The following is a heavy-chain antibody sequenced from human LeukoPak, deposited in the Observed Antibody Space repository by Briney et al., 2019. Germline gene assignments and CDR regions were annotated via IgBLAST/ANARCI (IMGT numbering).Heavy chain of an antibody. D-gene: IGHD5-24*01. CDR1: GFTFSSYG. CDR2: TRYDGSNK. CDR3: AKDRRDGYNFPDY. Sequence: GGSLRLSCAASGFTFSSYGMHWVRQAPGKGLEWVAFTRYDGSNKYYADSVKGRFTISRDNSKNTLYLQMNSLRAEDTAVYYSAKDRRDGYNFPDYWGQGTLVTVSS. V-gene: IGHV3-30*02. J-gene: IGHJ4*02.